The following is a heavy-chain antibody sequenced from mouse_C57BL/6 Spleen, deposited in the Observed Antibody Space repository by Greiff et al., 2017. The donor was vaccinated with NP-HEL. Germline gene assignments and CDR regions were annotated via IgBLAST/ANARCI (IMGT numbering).Heavy chain of an antibody. J-gene: IGHJ2*01. CDR3: VRDYYGSTYFDY. D-gene: IGHD1-1*01. CDR1: GFTFNTYA. Sequence: EVKLVESGFALVQPGGEWKRAGGVSGFTFNTYAMHWVRQAPGKGLEWAARPIRKSSNWVTYYADSVKDRFTISRDDSQSMLYLQMNNLKTEDTAMYYCVRDYYGSTYFDYWGQGTTLTVSS. CDR2: PIRKSSNWVT. V-gene: IGHV10-3*01.